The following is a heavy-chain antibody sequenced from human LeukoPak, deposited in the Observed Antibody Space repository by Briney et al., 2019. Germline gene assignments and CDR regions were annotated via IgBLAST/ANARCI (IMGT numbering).Heavy chain of an antibody. V-gene: IGHV4-59*01. CDR2: IYYSGST. CDR1: GGSLSGYY. D-gene: IGHD6-13*01. Sequence: SETLSLTCSVSGGSLSGYYWSWIRQPPGKGLEWIGYIYYSGSTNYNPSLKSRVTISVDTSKNQFSLKLSSVTAADTAVYYCARASSPGVLDYWGQGTLVTVSS. CDR3: ARASSPGVLDY. J-gene: IGHJ4*02.